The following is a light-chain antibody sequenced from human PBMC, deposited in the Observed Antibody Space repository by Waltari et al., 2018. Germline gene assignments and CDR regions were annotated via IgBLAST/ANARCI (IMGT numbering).Light chain of an antibody. CDR2: RND. V-gene: IGLV1-44*01. CDR3: AAWDDSLNGWWV. Sequence: QSVLTQPPSVSGTPGQRVTIACSGSPSNVVTNVVNWSQQLPGKAPKLLIYRNDLRPSGVPDRFSGSKSGTSASRAISGLQSDDEADYYCAAWDDSLNGWWVFGGGTKVTVL. CDR1: PSNVVTNV. J-gene: IGLJ3*02.